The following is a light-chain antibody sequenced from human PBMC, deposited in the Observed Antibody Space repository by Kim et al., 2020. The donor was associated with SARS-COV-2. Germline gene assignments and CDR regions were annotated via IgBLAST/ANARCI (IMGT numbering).Light chain of an antibody. CDR2: SNN. CDR3: AVWDDSLKQGV. J-gene: IGLJ3*02. Sequence: QSVLTQPPSASGTPGQRVTISCSGSSSNIGSNNVVWYQQFPGAAPNVLIHSNNQRLSGIPDRFSGSRSGTSASLAISGLQSGDEADYYCAVWDDSLKQGVFGGGTQLTVL. V-gene: IGLV1-44*01. CDR1: SSNIGSNN.